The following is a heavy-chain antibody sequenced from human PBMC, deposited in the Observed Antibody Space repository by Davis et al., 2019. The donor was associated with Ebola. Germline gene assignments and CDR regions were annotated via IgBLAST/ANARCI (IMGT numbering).Heavy chain of an antibody. J-gene: IGHJ5*02. CDR1: GFTFSDFS. V-gene: IGHV3-48*02. D-gene: IGHD4-11*01. CDR2: ITSGSNAI. CDR3: VRDYIFAFDL. Sequence: GESLKISCAASGFTFSDFSMNWVRQAPGKALEWISFITSGSNAIHYADSVKGRFTVARDNVKNSLFLEMRSLRDEDSAVYYCVRDYIFAFDLWGQGARVTVSS.